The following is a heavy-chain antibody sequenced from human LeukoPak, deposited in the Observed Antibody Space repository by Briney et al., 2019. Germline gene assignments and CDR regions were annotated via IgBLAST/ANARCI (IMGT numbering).Heavy chain of an antibody. CDR2: IYYSGST. J-gene: IGHJ4*02. Sequence: SETLSLTCTVSGGSISSSSYYWGWIRQPPGKGLEWIGSIYYSGSTYYNPSLKSRVTISVDTSKNQFSLQLSSVTPEDTAVYYCAREGSPKFDYWGQGILVTVSS. V-gene: IGHV4-39*07. CDR3: AREGSPKFDY. CDR1: GGSISSSSYY.